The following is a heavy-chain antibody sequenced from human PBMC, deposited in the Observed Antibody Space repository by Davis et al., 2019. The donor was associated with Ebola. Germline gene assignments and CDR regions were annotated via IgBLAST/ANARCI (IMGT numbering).Heavy chain of an antibody. D-gene: IGHD1-26*01. CDR2: IIPIFGTV. J-gene: IGHJ4*02. Sequence: AASVKVSCKASGGTFSSYAISWVRQAPGQGLEWMGWIIPIFGTVNYAQKFQGRVTITADESTSTAYMELSSLRSEDTAVYYCARGHNIGSHNPYPAAMGYWGQGTLVTVSS. CDR1: GGTFSSYA. CDR3: ARGHNIGSHNPYPAAMGY. V-gene: IGHV1-69*13.